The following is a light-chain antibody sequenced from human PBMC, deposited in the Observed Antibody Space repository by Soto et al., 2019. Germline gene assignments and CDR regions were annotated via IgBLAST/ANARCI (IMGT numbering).Light chain of an antibody. Sequence: EVVMTQSPVTLSVSPGDGASLSCRASENVYGNVAWYQQKPGQAPRLLIYDASTRATDLPARFSGSGSGTEFTLTLSSLQSADFAVYFCQHGKPFGQGTKVAIK. CDR3: QHGKP. J-gene: IGKJ1*01. V-gene: IGKV3-15*01. CDR1: ENVYGN. CDR2: DAS.